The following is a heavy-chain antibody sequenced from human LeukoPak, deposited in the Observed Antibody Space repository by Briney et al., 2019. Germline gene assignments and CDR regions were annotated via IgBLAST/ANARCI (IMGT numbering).Heavy chain of an antibody. D-gene: IGHD3-3*01. CDR3: AGDFDFWSGLDP. Sequence: SETLSLTCTVSGGSISSYYWSWIRQPAGKGLEWIGRIYTSGSTSYNPSLKSRITISVDTSKNQFSLKLRSVTAADTAIYYCAGDFDFWSGLDPWGQGTLVTVSS. CDR2: IYTSGST. J-gene: IGHJ5*02. CDR1: GGSISSYY. V-gene: IGHV4-4*07.